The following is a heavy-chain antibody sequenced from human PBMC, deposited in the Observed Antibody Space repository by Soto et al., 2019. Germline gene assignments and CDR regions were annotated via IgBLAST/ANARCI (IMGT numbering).Heavy chain of an antibody. CDR1: GFTFSSYS. CDR3: ARSVYCSSTSCTT. J-gene: IGHJ5*02. D-gene: IGHD2-2*01. CDR2: ISSSSSYI. V-gene: IGHV3-21*01. Sequence: SLRLSCAASGFTFSSYSMNWVRQAPGKGLEWVSSISSSSSYIYYADSVKGRFTISRDNAKNSLYLQMNSLRAEDTAVYYCARSVYCSSTSCTTWGQGTLVTVSS.